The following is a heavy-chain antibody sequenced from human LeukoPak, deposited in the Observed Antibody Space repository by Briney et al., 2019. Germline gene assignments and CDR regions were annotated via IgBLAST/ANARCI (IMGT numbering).Heavy chain of an antibody. D-gene: IGHD2-2*01. Sequence: PGGSLRLSCAASGFTFSSYSMNWVRQAPGNGLGWVSSISTISSYIYYADSVKGRFTISRHNAKNSLYLQMNSLRAEDTAVYYCARDPYCSSPSCSLDWGQGTLVTVSS. V-gene: IGHV3-21*01. CDR2: ISTISSYI. J-gene: IGHJ4*02. CDR1: GFTFSSYS. CDR3: ARDPYCSSPSCSLD.